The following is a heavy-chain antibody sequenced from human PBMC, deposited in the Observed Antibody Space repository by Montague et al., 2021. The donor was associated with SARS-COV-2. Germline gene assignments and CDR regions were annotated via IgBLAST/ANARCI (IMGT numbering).Heavy chain of an antibody. J-gene: IGHJ4*02. CDR2: ITYDGGRK. CDR3: ARAYSSAWYAGY. CDR1: GVSFSDYT. D-gene: IGHD6-19*01. Sequence: SLRLSCAGYGVSFSDYTMHWFRKAPGTGLEWLALITYDGGRKYYADSVGGRATVSRENSKNTVSLQMNFLRPEDTAVYYCARAYSSAWYAGYWGQGTHVTVSS. V-gene: IGHV3-30*04.